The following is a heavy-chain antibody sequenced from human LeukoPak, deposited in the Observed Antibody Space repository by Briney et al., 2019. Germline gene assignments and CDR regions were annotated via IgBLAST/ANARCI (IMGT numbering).Heavy chain of an antibody. V-gene: IGHV3-30-3*01. J-gene: IGHJ4*02. CDR1: GFTFSSYA. Sequence: GGSLRLSCAASGFTFSSYAMHWVRQAPGKGLEWVAVISYDGSNKYCADSVKGRFTISRDNSKNTLYLQMNSLRAEDTAVYYCARDPYPRITMIVVVTPGNFDYWGQGTLVTVSS. CDR2: ISYDGSNK. CDR3: ARDPYPRITMIVVVTPGNFDY. D-gene: IGHD3-22*01.